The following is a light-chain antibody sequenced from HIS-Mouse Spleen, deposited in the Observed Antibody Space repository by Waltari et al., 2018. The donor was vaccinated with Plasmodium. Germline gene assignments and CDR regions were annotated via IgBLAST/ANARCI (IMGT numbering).Light chain of an antibody. CDR1: ALPKKY. Sequence: SYELTQPPSVSVSTGQTARNTCSGDALPKKYAYWYQQKSGQAPVLVIYEDSKRPSGISERFSGSSSGTMATLTISGAQVEDEADYYCYSTDSSGNHRVFGGGTKLTVL. V-gene: IGLV3-10*01. CDR3: YSTDSSGNHRV. J-gene: IGLJ3*02. CDR2: EDS.